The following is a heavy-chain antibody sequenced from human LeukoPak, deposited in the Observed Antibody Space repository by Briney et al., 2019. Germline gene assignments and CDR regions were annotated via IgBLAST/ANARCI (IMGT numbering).Heavy chain of an antibody. CDR1: GFTFSDYY. Sequence: GGSLRLSCAASGFTFSDYYMSWIRQAPGKGLEWVSAISGSGGSTYYADSVKGRLTISRDNSKNTLYLQMNSLRAEDTAVYYCAPFPWTHPLDIWGQGTMVTVSS. J-gene: IGHJ3*02. CDR2: ISGSGGST. V-gene: IGHV3-23*01. CDR3: APFPWTHPLDI. D-gene: IGHD1-1*01.